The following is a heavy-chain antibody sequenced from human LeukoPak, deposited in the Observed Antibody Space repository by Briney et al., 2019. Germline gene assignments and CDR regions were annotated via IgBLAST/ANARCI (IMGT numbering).Heavy chain of an antibody. D-gene: IGHD2-21*02. V-gene: IGHV5-51*01. CDR1: GYSFNTYW. CDR3: ARARGCYSGDCYADY. Sequence: GESLKIACKGSGYSFNTYWIGWVRHMPGKGLEWMGIIYGGDSDTSYSPSFQGQVTISADKTISTAYLQWSSLKASDSAMYYCARARGCYSGDCYADYWGQGTLVTVSS. CDR2: IYGGDSDT. J-gene: IGHJ4*02.